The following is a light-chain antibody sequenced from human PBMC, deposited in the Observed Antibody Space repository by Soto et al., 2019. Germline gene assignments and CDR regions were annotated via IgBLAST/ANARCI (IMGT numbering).Light chain of an antibody. CDR3: QQYVNSPPLT. CDR2: GAS. CDR1: WSVSSNY. Sequence: EIVLTQSPGTLSLSPGERATLSCRARWSVSSNYLAWYQQKPGQAPRLLIYGASTRATGIPDRFSGSGSGTDFTLTISRQEPEDSAVYYCQQYVNSPPLTFGGGTKVEIK. J-gene: IGKJ4*01. V-gene: IGKV3-20*01.